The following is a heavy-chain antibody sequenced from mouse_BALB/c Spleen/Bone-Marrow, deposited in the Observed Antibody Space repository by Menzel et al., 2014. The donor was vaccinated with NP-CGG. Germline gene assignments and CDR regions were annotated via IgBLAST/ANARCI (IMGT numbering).Heavy chain of an antibody. D-gene: IGHD2-1*01. V-gene: IGHV7-3*02. CDR3: ARDTGNYVRFAY. J-gene: IGHJ3*01. CDR1: GFTFTDYY. Sequence: EVHLEESGGGLVQPGGSLRLSCATSGFTFTDYYMSWVRQPPGKALEWLGFIRNKANGYTTEYSASVKGRFTISRDNSXXXXXXXXXTLRAEDSATYYCARDTGNYVRFAYWGQGTLVTVSA. CDR2: IRNKANGYTT.